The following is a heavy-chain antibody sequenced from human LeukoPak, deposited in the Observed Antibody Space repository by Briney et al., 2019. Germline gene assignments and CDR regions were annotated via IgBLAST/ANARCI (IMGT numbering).Heavy chain of an antibody. J-gene: IGHJ4*02. D-gene: IGHD6-13*01. CDR3: AKADDSSSWYLLDY. CDR2: IYSGGST. Sequence: GGSLRLSCAASGFTVSSNYMSWVRQAPGKGLEWGSVIYSGGSTYYADSVKGRFTISRDNSKNTLYLQMNSLRAEDTAVYYCAKADDSSSWYLLDYWGQGTLVTVSS. CDR1: GFTVSSNY. V-gene: IGHV3-53*01.